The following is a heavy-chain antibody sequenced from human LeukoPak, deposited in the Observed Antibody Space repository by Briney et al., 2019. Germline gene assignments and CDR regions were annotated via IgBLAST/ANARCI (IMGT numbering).Heavy chain of an antibody. V-gene: IGHV3-73*01. D-gene: IGHD3-22*01. Sequence: GGSLRLSCAASGFTFSGSAMHWVRQASGKGLEWVGRIRSKANSYAPAYAASVKGRFTISRDDSKNTAYLQMNSLKTEDTAVYYCTATMIVVVPYYYMDVWGKGTTVTVSS. CDR3: TATMIVVVPYYYMDV. CDR2: IRSKANSYAP. CDR1: GFTFSGSA. J-gene: IGHJ6*03.